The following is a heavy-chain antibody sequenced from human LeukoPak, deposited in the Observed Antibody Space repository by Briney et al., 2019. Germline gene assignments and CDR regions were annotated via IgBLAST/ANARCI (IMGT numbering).Heavy chain of an antibody. CDR1: GGSISSADYY. CDR2: ISHSGGT. Sequence: SETLSLTCTVSGGSISSADYYWTWIRQPPGKGLEWIGYISHSGGTYYNSSLLSRVTISADTSKNQFFLTLGSVTAADTAVYFCAREPFTEGYTLDYWGQGTLVTVSS. CDR3: AREPFTEGYTLDY. J-gene: IGHJ4*02. D-gene: IGHD2-2*02. V-gene: IGHV4-30-2*01.